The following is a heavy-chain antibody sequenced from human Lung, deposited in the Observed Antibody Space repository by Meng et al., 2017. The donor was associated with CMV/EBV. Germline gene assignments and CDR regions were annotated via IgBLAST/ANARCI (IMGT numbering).Heavy chain of an antibody. CDR2: INHSGST. CDR3: ARTTYDFWSGIYYYYYYGMDV. V-gene: IGHV4-34*01. Sequence: SETLSLXFAVYGGSFSGYYWSWIRQPPGKGLEWIGEINHSGSTNYNPSLKSRVTISVDTSKNQFSLKLSSVTAADTAVYYCARTTYDFWSGIYYYYYYGMDVWGQGTTVTVPS. J-gene: IGHJ6*02. D-gene: IGHD3-3*01. CDR1: GGSFSGYY.